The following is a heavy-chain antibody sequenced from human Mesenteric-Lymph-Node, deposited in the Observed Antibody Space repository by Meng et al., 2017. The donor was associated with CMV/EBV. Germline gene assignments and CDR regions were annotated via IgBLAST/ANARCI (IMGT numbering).Heavy chain of an antibody. V-gene: IGHV2-5*02. CDR3: AHVIYYGSGSYYKDY. J-gene: IGHJ4*02. Sequence: FSLSTGGVSVAWIRQPPAKALEWLALIYWDDDKRYSPSLKSRLTITKDTSKNQVVLTMTNMDPVDTATYYCAHVIYYGSGSYYKDYWGQGTLVTVSS. CDR2: IYWDDDK. D-gene: IGHD3-10*01. CDR1: FSLSTGGVS.